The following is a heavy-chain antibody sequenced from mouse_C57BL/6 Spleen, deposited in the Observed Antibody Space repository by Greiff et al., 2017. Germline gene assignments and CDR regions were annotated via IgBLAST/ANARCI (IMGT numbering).Heavy chain of an antibody. CDR3: ARRRTGTVYYAMGY. D-gene: IGHD4-1*01. CDR1: GYTFTSYW. J-gene: IGHJ4*01. V-gene: IGHV1-69*01. Sequence: QVQLQQPGAELVMPGASVKLSCKASGYTFTSYWMHWVKQRPGQGLEWIGEIDPSDSYTNYNQKFKGKSTLTVDKSSSTAYMQLSSLTSEDSAVYYCARRRTGTVYYAMGYWGQGTSVTVSS. CDR2: IDPSDSYT.